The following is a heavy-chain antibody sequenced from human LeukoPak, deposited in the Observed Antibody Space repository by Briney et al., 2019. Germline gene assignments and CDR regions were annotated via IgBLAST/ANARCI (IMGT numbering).Heavy chain of an antibody. J-gene: IGHJ4*02. CDR1: GFTFSSHS. V-gene: IGHV3-21*01. CDR2: ISSSSSYI. CDR3: ASSGSYRFDY. D-gene: IGHD1-26*01. Sequence: MSGGSLRLSCAASGFTFSSHSMNWVRQAPGKGLEWVSSISSSSSYIYYADSVKGRFTISRDNAKNPLYLQMNSLRAEDTAVYYCASSGSYRFDYWGQGTLVTVSS.